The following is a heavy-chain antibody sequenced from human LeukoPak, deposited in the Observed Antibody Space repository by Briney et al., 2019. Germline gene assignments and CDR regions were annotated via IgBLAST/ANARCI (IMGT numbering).Heavy chain of an antibody. D-gene: IGHD2-2*01. CDR1: GYTFTDYF. CDR3: ARGLIETRYQLLSDWFDP. CDR2: INPNSGGT. Sequence: VASVKVSCKASGYTFTDYFMHWVRQAPGQGLEWMGRINPNSGGTNSAQKFRGRVTMTRDTSMSTAYMELSSLTSDDTAVYYCARGLIETRYQLLSDWFDPWGQGTLVTVSS. V-gene: IGHV1-2*06. J-gene: IGHJ5*02.